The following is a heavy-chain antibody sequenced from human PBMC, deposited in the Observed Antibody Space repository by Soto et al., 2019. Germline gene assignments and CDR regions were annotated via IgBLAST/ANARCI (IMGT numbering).Heavy chain of an antibody. CDR1: GYSISSGYY. CDR2: IYHGGST. Sequence: SETLSLTCAVSGYSISSGYYWGWLRQPPGKGLEWIGSIYHGGSTYYNPSLDSRVTLSIDMTNNHVSLILNSVYYCARESEDLTSNFDYWGQGTLVTVSS. V-gene: IGHV4-38-2*01. J-gene: IGHJ4*02. D-gene: IGHD3-10*01. CDR3: TSNFDY.